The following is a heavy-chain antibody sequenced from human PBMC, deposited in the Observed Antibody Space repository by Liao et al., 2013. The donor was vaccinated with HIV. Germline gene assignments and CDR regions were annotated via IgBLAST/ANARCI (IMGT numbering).Heavy chain of an antibody. D-gene: IGHD1-26*01. CDR2: INHSGST. CDR3: ARDGLWELDSAFDI. CDR1: GGSFSGYY. V-gene: IGHV4-34*01. Sequence: QVQLQQWGAGLLKPSETLSLTCAVYGGSFSGYYWSWIRQSPGKGLEWIGEINHSGSTNYNPSLKGRVTMSIDTSKNQFSLKLSSVTAADTAVYYCARDGLWELDSAFDIWGQGTMVTVSS. J-gene: IGHJ3*02.